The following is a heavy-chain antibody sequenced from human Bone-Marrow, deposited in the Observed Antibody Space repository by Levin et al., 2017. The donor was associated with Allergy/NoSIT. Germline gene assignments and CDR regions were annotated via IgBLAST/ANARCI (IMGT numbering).Heavy chain of an antibody. J-gene: IGHJ4*02. Sequence: GGSLRLSCAASGFTFSSYWMSWVRQAPGKGLEWVANIKQDGSEKYYVDSVKGRFTISRDNAKNSLYLQMNSLRAEDTAVYYCVGQDKVGIAVAGTPFDYWGQGTLVTVSS. CDR1: GFTFSSYW. CDR2: IKQDGSEK. V-gene: IGHV3-7*01. CDR3: VGQDKVGIAVAGTPFDY. D-gene: IGHD6-19*01.